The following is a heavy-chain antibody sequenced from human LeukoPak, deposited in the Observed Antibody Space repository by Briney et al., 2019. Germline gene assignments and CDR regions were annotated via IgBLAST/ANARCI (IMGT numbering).Heavy chain of an antibody. J-gene: IGHJ4*02. Sequence: GGSLRLSCAASGFTFSNAWMSWVRQAPGKGLEWVGRIKSKTDGGTTDYAAPVKGRFTISRDDSKNTLYLQMNSLRAEDTAVYYCASSCANGVCYLYFDYWGQGTLVTVSS. CDR3: ASSCANGVCYLYFDY. V-gene: IGHV3-15*01. D-gene: IGHD2-8*01. CDR2: IKSKTDGGTT. CDR1: GFTFSNAW.